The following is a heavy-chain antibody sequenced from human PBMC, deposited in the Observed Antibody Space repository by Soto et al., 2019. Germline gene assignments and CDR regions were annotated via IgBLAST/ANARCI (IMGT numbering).Heavy chain of an antibody. Sequence: ASVKVSCKASGGTFSSYTISWVRQAPGQGLEWMGRIIPILGIANYTQKFQGRVTITADKSTSTAYMELSSLRSEDTVVYYCARGLTGPNYYYYMDVWGKGTTVTVSS. CDR3: ARGLTGPNYYYYMDV. J-gene: IGHJ6*03. D-gene: IGHD1-20*01. CDR1: GGTFSSYT. V-gene: IGHV1-69*02. CDR2: IIPILGIA.